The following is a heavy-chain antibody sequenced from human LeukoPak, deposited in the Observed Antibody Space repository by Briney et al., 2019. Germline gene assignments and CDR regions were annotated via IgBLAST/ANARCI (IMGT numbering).Heavy chain of an antibody. D-gene: IGHD6-19*01. J-gene: IGHJ5*02. V-gene: IGHV3-74*01. Sequence: GGSLRLSCAASGFTFSDYYMSWVRQAPGKGLVWVSRINSDGSSTSYADSVKGRFTISRDNAKNTLYLQMNSLRAEDTAVYYCARDSQDSSGWYNWFDPWGQGTLVTVSS. CDR2: INSDGSST. CDR1: GFTFSDYY. CDR3: ARDSQDSSGWYNWFDP.